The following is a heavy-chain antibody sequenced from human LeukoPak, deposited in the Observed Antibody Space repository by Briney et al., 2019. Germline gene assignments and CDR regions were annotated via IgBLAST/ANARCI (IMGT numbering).Heavy chain of an antibody. CDR1: GGTLSSYA. Sequence: VKVSCKASGGTLSSYAISWVRQAPGQGLEWMGGIIPIFGTANYAQKFQGRVTITADESTSTAYMELSSLRSEDTAVYYCAKARLQSYYYGMDVWGQGTTVTVSS. J-gene: IGHJ6*02. V-gene: IGHV1-69*01. CDR2: IIPIFGTA. D-gene: IGHD4-11*01. CDR3: AKARLQSYYYGMDV.